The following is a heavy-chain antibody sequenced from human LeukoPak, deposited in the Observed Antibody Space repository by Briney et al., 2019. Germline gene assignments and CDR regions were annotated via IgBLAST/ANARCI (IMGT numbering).Heavy chain of an antibody. V-gene: IGHV3-30-3*01. D-gene: IGHD3-9*01. Sequence: PGGSLRLSCAASGFTFSSYAMHWVRQAPGKGLEWVAVISYDGSNKYYADSVKGRFTISRDNSKNTLYLQMNSLRAEDTAVYYCARDVGPALRYFADYWGQGTLVTVSS. CDR3: ARDVGPALRYFADY. J-gene: IGHJ4*02. CDR1: GFTFSSYA. CDR2: ISYDGSNK.